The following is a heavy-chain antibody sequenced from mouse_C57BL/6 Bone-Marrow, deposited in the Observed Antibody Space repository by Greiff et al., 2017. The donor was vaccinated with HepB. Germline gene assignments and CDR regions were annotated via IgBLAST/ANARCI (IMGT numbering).Heavy chain of an antibody. D-gene: IGHD2-4*01. J-gene: IGHJ4*01. CDR2: ISYDGSN. V-gene: IGHV3-6*01. CDR1: GYSITSGYY. Sequence: EVQLVESGPGLVKPSQSLSLTCSVTGYSITSGYYWNWIRQFPGNKLEWMGYISYDGSNNYNPSLKNRISITRDTSKNQFFLKLNSVTTEDTATYYCARAYDYPSYAMDYWGQGTSVTVSS. CDR3: ARAYDYPSYAMDY.